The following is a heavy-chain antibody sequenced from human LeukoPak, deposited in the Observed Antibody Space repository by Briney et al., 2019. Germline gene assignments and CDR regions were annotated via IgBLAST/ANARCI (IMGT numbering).Heavy chain of an antibody. D-gene: IGHD2-21*02. CDR1: GYDFTTYW. V-gene: IGHV5-51*01. CDR2: IYPGDSST. J-gene: IGHJ5*02. CDR3: ARREDCGGDCYSMLVDPSRNWFDP. Sequence: GESLKISCRASGYDFTTYWIAWVRQLPGKGLEWMGIIYPGDSSTRYSPSFRGQATMSADKSINTAYLQWTTLRASDTAMYYCARREDCGGDCYSMLVDPSRNWFDPWGQGTLVIVSS.